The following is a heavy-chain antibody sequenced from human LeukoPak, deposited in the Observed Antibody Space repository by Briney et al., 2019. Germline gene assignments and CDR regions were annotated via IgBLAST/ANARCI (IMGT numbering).Heavy chain of an antibody. Sequence: PGRSVRLSCAASDVTFSTFTMHWVRQAPGKGLEWVSPISSSSRTVNYADSVQGRFIVSRDNANNSMFLQMNDLRREDTAVYYCAKGSPRGGLDSWGQGTLVTVSS. CDR3: AKGSPRGGLDS. V-gene: IGHV3-48*01. D-gene: IGHD1-14*01. CDR2: ISSSSRTV. J-gene: IGHJ4*02. CDR1: DVTFSTFT.